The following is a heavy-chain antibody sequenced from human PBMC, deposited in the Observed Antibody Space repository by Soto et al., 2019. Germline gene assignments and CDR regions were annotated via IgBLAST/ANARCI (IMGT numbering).Heavy chain of an antibody. CDR2: LDYSRTN. D-gene: IGHD6-6*01. Sequence: SETLSLTCTVSGGSISSYYWNWIRQSPGKGLEWIASLDYSRTNNYNPSLKSRITTSVDPSKKQFSLKMRSVTAADTAVYYCARDSPPPYSSSSKGFDYWGQGSLVTVSS. J-gene: IGHJ4*02. CDR3: ARDSPPPYSSSSKGFDY. V-gene: IGHV4-59*01. CDR1: GGSISSYY.